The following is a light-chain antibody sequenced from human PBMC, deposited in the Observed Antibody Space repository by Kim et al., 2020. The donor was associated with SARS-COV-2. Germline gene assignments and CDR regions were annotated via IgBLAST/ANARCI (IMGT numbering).Light chain of an antibody. Sequence: QSITLSCTGTSSDVGNDNYVAWYQQHPGKAPKLLVHDVSERPSGVSNRFSGSKSGNTASLTISGLQAEDEADYYCSSFTTRDTWVFGGGTKLTVL. CDR2: DVS. V-gene: IGLV2-14*04. CDR3: SSFTTRDTWV. J-gene: IGLJ3*02. CDR1: SSDVGNDNY.